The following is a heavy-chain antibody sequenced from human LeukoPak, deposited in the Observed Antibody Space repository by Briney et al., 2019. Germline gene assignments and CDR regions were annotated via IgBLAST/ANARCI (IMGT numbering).Heavy chain of an antibody. V-gene: IGHV3-23*01. J-gene: IGHJ6*03. CDR1: GFTFSSYA. CDR3: AELGITMIRGV. D-gene: IGHD3-10*01. Sequence: GGSLRLSCAASGFTFSSYAMSWVRQAPGKGLEWVSAISTIGGSTYYADSVKGGFTISRDTSKNTLCLQMNSVRAEDTVVYYCAELGITMIRGVWGKGTTVTISS. CDR2: ISTIGGST.